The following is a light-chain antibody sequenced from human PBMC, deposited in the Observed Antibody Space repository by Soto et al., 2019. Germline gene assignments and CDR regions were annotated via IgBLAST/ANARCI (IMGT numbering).Light chain of an antibody. CDR3: HQYGNSPWT. J-gene: IGKJ1*01. CDR1: QSGFSFY. CDR2: GAS. V-gene: IGKV3-20*01. Sequence: EIGLTQSPGTLSLSPAERATISCRASQSGFSFYLAWFQQKPGQAPRLLIYGASSRATGIPERFSGSESGTDFTHTISRLEPEDFAVYYCHQYGNSPWTLGQGPKVEMK.